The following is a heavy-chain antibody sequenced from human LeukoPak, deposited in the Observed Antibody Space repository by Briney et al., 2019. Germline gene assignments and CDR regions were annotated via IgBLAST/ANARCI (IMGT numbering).Heavy chain of an antibody. CDR2: IYYSGST. V-gene: IGHV4-59*01. Sequence: PSETLSLTCIVSGGSISSYYWSWIRQPPGKGLEWIGYIYYSGSTDYNPSLKSRVTISVDTSKNQFSLKLSSVTAADTAVYYCARGSSSWYHWGQGTLVTVSS. CDR3: ARGSSSWYH. D-gene: IGHD6-13*01. CDR1: GGSISSYY. J-gene: IGHJ5*02.